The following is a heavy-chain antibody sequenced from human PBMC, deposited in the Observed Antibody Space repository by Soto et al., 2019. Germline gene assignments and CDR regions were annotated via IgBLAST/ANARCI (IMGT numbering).Heavy chain of an antibody. D-gene: IGHD3-3*01. CDR1: GFTFSSYA. CDR3: AKGEVLRFLEWLSYMDV. Sequence: EVQLLESGGGLVRPGGSLRLSCAASGFTFSSYAMSWVRQAPGKGLEWVSAISGSGGSTYYADSVKGRFTISRDNSKNTLYLQMNSLRAEDTAVYYCAKGEVLRFLEWLSYMDVWGKGTTVTVSS. J-gene: IGHJ6*03. CDR2: ISGSGGST. V-gene: IGHV3-23*01.